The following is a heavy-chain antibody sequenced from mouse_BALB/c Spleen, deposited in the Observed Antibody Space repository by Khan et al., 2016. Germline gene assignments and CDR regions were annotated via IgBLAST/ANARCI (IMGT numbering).Heavy chain of an antibody. D-gene: IGHD1-1*01. Sequence: EVQLQESGPGLVKPSQSLSLTCTVTGYSITGGYAWNLIRQFPGNQLEWLGYIHYSGSTTYNPSLKSPISIHRDTSKNQFFLPFTSVTTEDTATYDCAREYYGSSFVDYWGKGTTLTVSS. J-gene: IGHJ2*01. CDR2: IHYSGST. V-gene: IGHV3-2*02. CDR3: AREYYGSSFVDY. CDR1: GYSITGGYA.